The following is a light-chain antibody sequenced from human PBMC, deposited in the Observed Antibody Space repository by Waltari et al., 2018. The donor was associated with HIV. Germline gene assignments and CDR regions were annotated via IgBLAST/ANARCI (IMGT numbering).Light chain of an antibody. V-gene: IGKV1-9*01. CDR2: GTS. CDR1: QGIVRY. Sequence: DIQLTQSPSFLSASVGDRVTITCRASQGIVRYLAWYQRKPGKAPELLVHGTSTLQTGVPSRFSGSGNGTEFTLTISRRQPEDFATYYCQHLSSYPLFGPGTTMDVK. CDR3: QHLSSYPL. J-gene: IGKJ3*01.